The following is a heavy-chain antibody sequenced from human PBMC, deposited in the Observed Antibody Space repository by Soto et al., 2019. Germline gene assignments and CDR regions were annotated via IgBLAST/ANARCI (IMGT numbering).Heavy chain of an antibody. D-gene: IGHD3-22*01. V-gene: IGHV1-3*01. CDR1: GYTFTSYA. CDR2: INAGNGNT. CDR3: ARSSGYYDVDY. Sequence: QVQLVQSGAEVKKPGASVKVSCKASGYTFTSYAMHWVRQAPGQRLEWMGWINAGNGNTKYSQKFQGRVTITRDTSASTAYMELSCLRSEDTAVYYCARSSGYYDVDYWGQGTLVTVSS. J-gene: IGHJ4*02.